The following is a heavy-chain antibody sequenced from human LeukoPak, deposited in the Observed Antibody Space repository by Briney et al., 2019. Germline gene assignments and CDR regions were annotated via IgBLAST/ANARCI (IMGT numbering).Heavy chain of an antibody. D-gene: IGHD5-18*01. CDR1: GGSISSYY. J-gene: IGHJ5*02. CDR3: AREGDTASHWFDP. Sequence: KPSETLSLTCTVSGGSISSYYWSWIRQPPGKGLEWIGYIYYSGSTNYNPSLKSRVTISVDTSKNQFSLKLSSVTAADTAVYYCAREGDTASHWFDPWGQGTLVTVSS. V-gene: IGHV4-59*01. CDR2: IYYSGST.